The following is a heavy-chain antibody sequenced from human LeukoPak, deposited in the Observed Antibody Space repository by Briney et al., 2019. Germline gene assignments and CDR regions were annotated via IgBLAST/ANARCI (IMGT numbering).Heavy chain of an antibody. Sequence: GGSLRLSCAASGFTFTDYYMSWIRQAPGKGLEWISYIGDSGSPIYYADSAKGRFTISRDNAKNSLYLQMNNLRAEDTAVYYCARGAGPLFDPWGQGTLVTVSS. V-gene: IGHV3-11*01. CDR2: IGDSGSPI. J-gene: IGHJ5*02. CDR1: GFTFTDYY. CDR3: ARGAGPLFDP.